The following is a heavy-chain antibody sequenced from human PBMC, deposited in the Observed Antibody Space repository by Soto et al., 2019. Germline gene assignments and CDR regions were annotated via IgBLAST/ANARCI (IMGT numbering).Heavy chain of an antibody. CDR2: IRSKANGYAT. CDR1: GFPFSGSI. J-gene: IGHJ6*02. Sequence: VQLVESGGGLVQPGGSLKLSCAASGFPFSGSIIHWVRQASGKGLEWVGRIRSKANGYATAYGGSVKGRFTITRDDSQNTAYLQMDSLKTEDTAVYYCTRNLGAKYGFDVWGQGTTVTVSS. CDR3: TRNLGAKYGFDV. V-gene: IGHV3-73*02. D-gene: IGHD1-26*01.